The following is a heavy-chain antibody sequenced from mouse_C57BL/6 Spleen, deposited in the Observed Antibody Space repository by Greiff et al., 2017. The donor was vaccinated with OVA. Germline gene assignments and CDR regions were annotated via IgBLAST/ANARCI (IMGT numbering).Heavy chain of an antibody. J-gene: IGHJ4*01. V-gene: IGHV1-26*01. D-gene: IGHD1-1*01. CDR3: ARDGTTVVDMDY. CDR1: GYTFTDYY. CDR2: INPNNGGT. Sequence: VQLQQSGPELVKPGASVKISCKASGYTFTDYYMNWVKQSHGKSLEWIGDINPNNGGTSYNQKFKGKATLTVDKSSSTAYMELRSLTSEDSAVYYCARDGTTVVDMDYWGQGTSVTVSS.